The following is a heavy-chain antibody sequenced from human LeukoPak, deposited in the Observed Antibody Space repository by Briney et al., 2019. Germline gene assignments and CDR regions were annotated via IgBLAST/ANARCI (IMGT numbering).Heavy chain of an antibody. V-gene: IGHV3-30*02. J-gene: IGHJ4*02. CDR2: IRCDGSNK. CDR3: AKDPYRIAVAGTGPDY. CDR1: GFTFSSYG. D-gene: IGHD6-19*01. Sequence: TGGSLRPSCAASGFTFSSYGMHWVRQAPGKGLEWVAFIRCDGSNKYYADSVKGRFTISRDNSKNTLYLQMNSLRAEDTAVYYCAKDPYRIAVAGTGPDYWGQGTLVTVSS.